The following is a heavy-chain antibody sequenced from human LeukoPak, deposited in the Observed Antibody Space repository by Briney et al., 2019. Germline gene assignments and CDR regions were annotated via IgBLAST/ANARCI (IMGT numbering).Heavy chain of an antibody. CDR1: GGSISNYY. J-gene: IGHJ3*02. Sequence: PSETLSLTCTVSGGSISNYYWSCIRQPPGKGMEWIGYIYTSGSTNYNPSLKSRVTISVDTSKNQFYLKLSSVTAADTAVYYCARRAVVITNDAFDIWGQGTMVTVSS. CDR3: ARRAVVITNDAFDI. D-gene: IGHD3-22*01. CDR2: IYTSGST. V-gene: IGHV4-4*09.